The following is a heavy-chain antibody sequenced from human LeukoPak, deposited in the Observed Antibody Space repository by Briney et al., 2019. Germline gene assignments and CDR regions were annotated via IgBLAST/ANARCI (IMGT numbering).Heavy chain of an antibody. CDR2: ISYDGSNK. V-gene: IGHV3-30-3*01. CDR1: GFTFSSYA. J-gene: IGHJ4*02. D-gene: IGHD3-9*01. CDR3: AREDSRWPYDILTGSLY. Sequence: GGSLRLSCAASGFTFSSYAMHWVRQAPGKGLEWVAVISYDGSNKYYADSVKGRFTISRDNSKNTLYLQMNSLRAEDTAVYYCAREDSRWPYDILTGSLYWGQGTLATVSS.